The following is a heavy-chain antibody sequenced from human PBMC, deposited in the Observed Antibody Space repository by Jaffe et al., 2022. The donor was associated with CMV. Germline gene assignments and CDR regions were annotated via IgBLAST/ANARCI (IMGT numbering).Heavy chain of an antibody. J-gene: IGHJ4*02. V-gene: IGHV4-39*01. CDR2: IYYSGST. CDR3: ARHGSSYGPRKYYFDY. D-gene: IGHD4-17*01. Sequence: QLQLQESGPGLVKPSETLSLTCTVSGGSISSSSYYWGWIRQPPGKGLEWIGSIYYSGSTYYNPSLKSRVTISVDTSKNQFSLKLSSVTAADTAVYYCARHGSSYGPRKYYFDYWGQGTLVTVSS. CDR1: GGSISSSSYY.